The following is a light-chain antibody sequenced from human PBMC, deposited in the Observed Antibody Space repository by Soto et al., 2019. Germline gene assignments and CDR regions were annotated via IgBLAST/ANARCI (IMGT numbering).Light chain of an antibody. CDR3: QQRYSTPWT. J-gene: IGKJ1*01. Sequence: DIQMTQSQSSLSASVGDRVTITCRASQSISSYLNWYQKKTGKAPKLLIYAASSLQSGVPSRFSRIVSGTDFTLTIRSLQTEDCATYDCQQRYSTPWTFGPGTKGDIK. CDR1: QSISSY. V-gene: IGKV1-39*01. CDR2: AAS.